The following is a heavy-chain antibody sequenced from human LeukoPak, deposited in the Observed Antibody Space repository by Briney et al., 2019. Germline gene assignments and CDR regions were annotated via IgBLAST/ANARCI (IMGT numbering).Heavy chain of an antibody. J-gene: IGHJ5*02. CDR1: GYTFTGYY. CDR3: ARETNYYDSSGYYGYWFDP. Sequence: ASVKVSCKASGYTFTGYYMHWVRQAPGQGLEWMGWTNPNSGGTNYAQKFQGRVTMTRDTSISTAYMELSRLRSDDTAVYYCARETNYYDSSGYYGYWFDPWGQGTLVTVSS. D-gene: IGHD3-22*01. V-gene: IGHV1-2*02. CDR2: TNPNSGGT.